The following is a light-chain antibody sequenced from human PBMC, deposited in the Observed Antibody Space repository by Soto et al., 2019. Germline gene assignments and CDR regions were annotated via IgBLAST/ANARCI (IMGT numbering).Light chain of an antibody. CDR2: GAS. V-gene: IGKV3-15*01. CDR1: QSVSSN. J-gene: IGKJ1*01. CDR3: QQYNNWWWT. Sequence: EIVMTQSPATLSVSPGERATLSCRASQSVSSNLAWYQQKPGQAPRLLIYGASTRATGIPARFSGSGSGTEFTLTISSLQSEDFAVYSCQQYNNWWWTFGQGTKVEIK.